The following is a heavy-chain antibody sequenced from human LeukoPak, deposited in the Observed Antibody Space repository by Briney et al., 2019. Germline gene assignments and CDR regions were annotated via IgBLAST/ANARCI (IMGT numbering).Heavy chain of an antibody. V-gene: IGHV4-34*01. Sequence: PSETLSLTRAVYGGSFSGYYWSWIRQPPGKGLEWIGEINHSGSTNYNPSLKSRVTISVDTSKNQFSLKLSSVTAADTAVYYCASGGMATISAFDIWGQGTMVTVSS. J-gene: IGHJ3*02. CDR2: INHSGST. CDR3: ASGGMATISAFDI. CDR1: GGSFSGYY. D-gene: IGHD5-24*01.